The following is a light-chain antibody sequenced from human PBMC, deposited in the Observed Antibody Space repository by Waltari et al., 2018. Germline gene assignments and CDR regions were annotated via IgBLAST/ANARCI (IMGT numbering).Light chain of an antibody. J-gene: IGKJ3*01. CDR3: QHYDFLPT. CDR2: AAS. V-gene: IGKV1-39*01. Sequence: DIQMTQSPSSLSASVGDRVTITCRASQSISSYLNWYQQKPGKAPKLLIYAASSLQSGVPSRFSGSGSGTDFTLTISSLQPEDFATYYCQHYDFLPTFGPGTKVDV. CDR1: QSISSY.